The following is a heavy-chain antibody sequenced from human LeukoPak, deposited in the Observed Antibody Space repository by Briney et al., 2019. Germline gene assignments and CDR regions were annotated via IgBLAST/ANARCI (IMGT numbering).Heavy chain of an antibody. V-gene: IGHV3-21*01. J-gene: IGHJ4*02. CDR3: AKDRGVGAPYYFDY. Sequence: GGSLRLSCATSGFTFSSYSMNWVRQAPGKGLEWVSSISSIGNYIYYADSLKGRFTISRDNAKNSLYLQMNSLRAEDTAVYYCAKDRGVGAPYYFDYWGQGTLVTVSP. D-gene: IGHD1-26*01. CDR1: GFTFSSYS. CDR2: ISSIGNYI.